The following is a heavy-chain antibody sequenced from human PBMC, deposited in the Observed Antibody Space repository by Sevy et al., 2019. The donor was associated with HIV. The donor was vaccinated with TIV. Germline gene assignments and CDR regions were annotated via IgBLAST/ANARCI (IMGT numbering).Heavy chain of an antibody. Sequence: GGSLRLSCAASGFTFSSYSMNWVRQAPGKGLEWVSSISSSSSYIYYADSVKGRFTISRDNAKNSLCLQMNSLRAEDTAVYYCARDRGVVAATRAFDIWGQGTMVTVSS. CDR3: ARDRGVVAATRAFDI. CDR2: ISSSSSYI. CDR1: GFTFSSYS. D-gene: IGHD2-15*01. J-gene: IGHJ3*02. V-gene: IGHV3-21*01.